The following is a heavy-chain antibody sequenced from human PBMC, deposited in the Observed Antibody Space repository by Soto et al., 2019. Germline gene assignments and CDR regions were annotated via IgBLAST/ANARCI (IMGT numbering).Heavy chain of an antibody. CDR1: RFTFSNYG. Sequence: QEQLVESGGGVVQPGRSLRLSCAASRFTFSNYGIHWVRQAPGKGLEWVAVIWFDGSNEYYADSVKGRFSTSRDNSKNTVYLQMNSLRADDTAVYYCAREGGSGSYYAFDIWGQGTMVTVSS. CDR3: AREGGSGSYYAFDI. V-gene: IGHV3-33*01. D-gene: IGHD3-10*01. J-gene: IGHJ3*02. CDR2: IWFDGSNE.